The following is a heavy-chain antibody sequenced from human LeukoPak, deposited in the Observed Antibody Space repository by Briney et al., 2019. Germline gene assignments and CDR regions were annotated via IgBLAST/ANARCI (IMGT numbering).Heavy chain of an antibody. CDR2: IYSGGST. CDR1: GFTVSSNY. J-gene: IGHJ4*02. D-gene: IGHD3-10*01. Sequence: GGSLRLSCAASGFTVSSNYMSWVRQAPGKGLEWVSVIYSGGSTYYADSVKGRFTISGDNAKNSLYLQMNSLRAEDTAVYYCASNSLVRGKGTDYWGQGSLVTVSP. CDR3: ASNSLVRGKGTDY. V-gene: IGHV3-53*01.